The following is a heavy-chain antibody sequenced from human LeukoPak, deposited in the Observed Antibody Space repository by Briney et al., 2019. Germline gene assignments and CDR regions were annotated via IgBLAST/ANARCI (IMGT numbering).Heavy chain of an antibody. CDR2: ISSSSSYI. V-gene: IGHV3-21*01. Sequence: GGSLRLSCAASGFTFSSYSMNWVRQAPGKGLEWVSSISSSSSYIYYADSVKGRFTISRDNAKNSLYLQMNSLRAEDTAVYYCARDIYYGSGSHHLDYWGQGTLVTVSS. J-gene: IGHJ4*02. D-gene: IGHD3-10*01. CDR3: ARDIYYGSGSHHLDY. CDR1: GFTFSSYS.